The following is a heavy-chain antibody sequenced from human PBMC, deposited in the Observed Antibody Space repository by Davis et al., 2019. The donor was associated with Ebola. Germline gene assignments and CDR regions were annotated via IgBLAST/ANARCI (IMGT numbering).Heavy chain of an antibody. CDR1: GYTFTNYY. CDR3: ARDRYSSSWYERWFDP. J-gene: IGHJ5*02. CDR2: INPSVGYT. V-gene: IGHV1-46*01. Sequence: ASVKVSCKAFGYTFTNYYVHWVRQAPGQGLEWMGVINPSVGYTNYAQKFQGRVTITADESTSTAYMQLSSLRSEDTAVYYCARDRYSSSWYERWFDPWGQGTLVTVSS. D-gene: IGHD6-13*01.